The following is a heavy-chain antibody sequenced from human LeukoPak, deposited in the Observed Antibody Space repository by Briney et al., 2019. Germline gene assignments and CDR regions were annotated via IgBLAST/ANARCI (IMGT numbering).Heavy chain of an antibody. CDR3: ARYRSGGSSGANWFDP. D-gene: IGHD6-19*01. V-gene: IGHV5-51*01. CDR1: GYSFTSYW. Sequence: GESLKISCTGSGYSFTSYWIGLVRQMPGKGLEWMGIIYPGDSDTSYSPSFQGEVTISADQSISTAYLQWSSVKASDTARYYGARYRSGGSSGANWFDPWGQGTLVTVCS. J-gene: IGHJ5*02. CDR2: IYPGDSDT.